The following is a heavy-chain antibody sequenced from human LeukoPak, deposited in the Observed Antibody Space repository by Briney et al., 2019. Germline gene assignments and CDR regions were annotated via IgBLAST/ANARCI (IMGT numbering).Heavy chain of an antibody. D-gene: IGHD3-9*01. CDR1: GGSIISSSYY. J-gene: IGHJ5*02. V-gene: IGHV4-61*02. CDR3: ARDDILTGYSFAP. CDR2: IYSSGNT. Sequence: SETLSLTCTVSGGSIISSSYYWGWIRQPAGKGLEWIGRIYSSGNTNYNPSLKSRVTISIGTSKNQFSLKLNSVTAADTAVYYCARDDILTGYSFAPWGQGTLVTVSS.